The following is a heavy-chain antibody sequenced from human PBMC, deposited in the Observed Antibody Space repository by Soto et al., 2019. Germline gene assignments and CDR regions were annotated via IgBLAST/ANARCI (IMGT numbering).Heavy chain of an antibody. CDR2: LNPNSGDT. CDR1: GYTFSSYD. CDR3: ATSGGGWYLY. V-gene: IGHV1-8*01. J-gene: IGHJ4*02. D-gene: IGHD6-19*01. Sequence: QVQLVQSEAEVKKPGASVKVSCKASGYTFSSYDINWVRQATGQGLEWMGWLNPNSGDTGYAQKFQGRVTLTRNTSINTAYIELSSLTSDDTAVYYCATSGGGWYLYWGQGTLVTVSS.